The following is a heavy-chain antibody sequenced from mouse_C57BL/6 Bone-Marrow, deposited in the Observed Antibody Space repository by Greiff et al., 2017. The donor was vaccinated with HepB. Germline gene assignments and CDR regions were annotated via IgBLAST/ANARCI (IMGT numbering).Heavy chain of an antibody. J-gene: IGHJ1*03. V-gene: IGHV1-69*01. CDR1: GYTFTSYW. CDR2: IDPSDSYT. D-gene: IGHD2-2*01. CDR3: ARGGWGLPSFGV. Sequence: QVQLQQSGAELVMPGASVKLSCKASGYTFTSYWMHWVKQRPGQGLEWIGEIDPSDSYTNYNQKFKGKSTLTVDKSSSTAYMQLSSLTSEDSAVCYCARGGWGLPSFGVWGTGTTVTVSS.